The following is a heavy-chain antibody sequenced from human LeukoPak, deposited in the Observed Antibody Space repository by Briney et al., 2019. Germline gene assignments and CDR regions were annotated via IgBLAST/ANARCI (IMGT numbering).Heavy chain of an antibody. J-gene: IGHJ4*02. V-gene: IGHV3-23*01. CDR1: GFTFSSYA. CDR2: ISGSGGST. CDR3: AKGPDTAMDPAYFDY. Sequence: GGSLRLSCAASGFTFSSYAMSWVRQAPGKGLEWVSAISGSGGSTYYADSAKGRFTISGDNSKNTLNLQMNSLRAEDTAVYYCAKGPDTAMDPAYFDYWGQGTLVTVSS. D-gene: IGHD5-18*01.